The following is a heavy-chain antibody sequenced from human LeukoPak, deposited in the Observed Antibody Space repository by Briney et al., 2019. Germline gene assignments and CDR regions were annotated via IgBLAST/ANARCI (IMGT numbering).Heavy chain of an antibody. V-gene: IGHV4-59*01. CDR2: IYYTGST. CDR1: GGSIGTYY. J-gene: IGHJ5*02. D-gene: IGHD3-10*01. Sequence: PSETLSLTCIVSGGSIGTYYWSWIRQPRGKGMEWIGYIYYTGSTTYNPSLKSRVSISVDTSKNKFSLDLNSVSAADTAVYYCARGRGDARGTSFDPWGQGTLVTASS. CDR3: ARGRGDARGTSFDP.